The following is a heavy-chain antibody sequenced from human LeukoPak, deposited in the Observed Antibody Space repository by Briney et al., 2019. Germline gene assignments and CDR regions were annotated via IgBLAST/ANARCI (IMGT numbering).Heavy chain of an antibody. D-gene: IGHD2/OR15-2a*01. CDR3: ARGLASNSAFDI. J-gene: IGHJ3*02. Sequence: GGCLCPPYAPSASTVGTNRISWARQAPGKGLEWVSSISSTSFYIYYADSVKGRFTISRDNAKNSLYLQMNSLRAEDTAVYDCARGLASNSAFDIWGRGTMVTVSS. V-gene: IGHV3-21*01. CDR2: ISSTSFYI. CDR1: ASTVGTNR.